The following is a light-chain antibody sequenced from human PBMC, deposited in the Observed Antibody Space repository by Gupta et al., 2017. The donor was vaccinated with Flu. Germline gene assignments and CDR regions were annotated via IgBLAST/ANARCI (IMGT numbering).Light chain of an antibody. CDR1: QSIDRY. J-gene: IGKJ2*01. Sequence: GDRVTITCRASQSIDRYVNWYQQKPGKAPKLLIYGSSNLQSGVPSRFSGTASGTDSTLTISSLQPEDFAIYYCQQSYSGPYTFGQGTKVDI. CDR2: GSS. CDR3: QQSYSGPYT. V-gene: IGKV1-39*01.